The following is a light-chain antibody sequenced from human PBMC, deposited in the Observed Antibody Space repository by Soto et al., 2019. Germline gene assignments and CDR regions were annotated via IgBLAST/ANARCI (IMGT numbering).Light chain of an antibody. J-gene: IGKJ2*01. CDR1: QSISSN. CDR2: GAS. V-gene: IGKV3-15*01. Sequence: EIVMTQSPATLSVSLGERATLFCRASQSISSNLAWYQQKPGQAPRLLIYGASTRATGIPDRFSGSGSGTDFTLTISSLQSEDFAVYFCQQYNNWRSYTFGQGTKLEIK. CDR3: QQYNNWRSYT.